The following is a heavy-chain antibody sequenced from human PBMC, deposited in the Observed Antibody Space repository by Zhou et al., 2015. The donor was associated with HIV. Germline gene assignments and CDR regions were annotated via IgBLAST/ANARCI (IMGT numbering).Heavy chain of an antibody. CDR3: ARDLDIVIVPAAAGDAFDI. D-gene: IGHD2-2*03. Sequence: QVQLVQSGAEVKKPGASVKVSCKASGYTFSAYFIHWVRQAPGEGLEWLGWINPGSGGTKYAQKFGDRVTMTRDMSIPAAYMELDRLTSDDAAVYYCARDLDIVIVPAAAGDAFDIWGQGTMVTVSS. CDR1: GYTFSAYF. CDR2: INPGSGGT. V-gene: IGHV1-2*02. J-gene: IGHJ3*02.